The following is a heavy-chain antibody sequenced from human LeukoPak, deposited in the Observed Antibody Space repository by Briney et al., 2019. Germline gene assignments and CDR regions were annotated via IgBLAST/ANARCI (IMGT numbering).Heavy chain of an antibody. CDR3: AKDRDMVRGVIITRTFDY. D-gene: IGHD3-10*01. CDR1: GFTFDDYA. J-gene: IGHJ4*02. Sequence: GGSLRLSCAASGFTFDDYAMHWVRQAPGKGLEWVSGISWNSGSIGYADSVKGRFTISRDNAKNSLYLQMNSLRAEDTALYYCAKDRDMVRGVIITRTFDYWGQGTLVTVSS. V-gene: IGHV3-9*01. CDR2: ISWNSGSI.